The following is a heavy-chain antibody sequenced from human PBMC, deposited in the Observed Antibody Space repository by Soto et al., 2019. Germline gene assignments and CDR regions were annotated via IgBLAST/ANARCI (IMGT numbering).Heavy chain of an antibody. CDR3: ARLGAYYQSLDP. CDR1: GGSISSGGYS. CDR2: IYDSGST. Sequence: SETLSLTCAVSGGSISSGGYSWSWIRQPPGKGLEWIGYIYDSGSTNYNPSLKSRVTITLETSKSQFSLRLTSVTASDTAVYYCARLGAYYQSLDPWGQGTVVTVSS. V-gene: IGHV4-61*08. D-gene: IGHD2-21*01. J-gene: IGHJ5*02.